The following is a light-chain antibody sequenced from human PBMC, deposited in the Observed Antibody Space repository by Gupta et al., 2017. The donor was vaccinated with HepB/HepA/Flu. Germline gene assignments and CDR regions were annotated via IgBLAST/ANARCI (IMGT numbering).Light chain of an antibody. CDR2: DAS. Sequence: EIVLTPSPATLSLSPGERATLSCRASQSVSSYLAWYQQKPGQAPRLLIYDASNRATGIPARFSGSGSGADFTLTISSLESEDFAVYYCQQRSNWPYTFGQGTXLEIK. CDR1: QSVSSY. J-gene: IGKJ2*01. V-gene: IGKV3-11*01. CDR3: QQRSNWPYT.